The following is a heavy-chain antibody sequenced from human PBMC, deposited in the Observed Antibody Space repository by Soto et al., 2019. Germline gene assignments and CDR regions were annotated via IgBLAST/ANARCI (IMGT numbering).Heavy chain of an antibody. Sequence: LRLSCAASGFTFSSYGMHWVRQAPGKGLEWVAVISYDGSNKYYADSVKGRFTISRDNSKNTLYLQMNSLRAEDTAVYYCAKDHDMIGPNAFDIWGQGTMVTVS. CDR2: ISYDGSNK. D-gene: IGHD3-22*01. V-gene: IGHV3-30*18. J-gene: IGHJ3*02. CDR1: GFTFSSYG. CDR3: AKDHDMIGPNAFDI.